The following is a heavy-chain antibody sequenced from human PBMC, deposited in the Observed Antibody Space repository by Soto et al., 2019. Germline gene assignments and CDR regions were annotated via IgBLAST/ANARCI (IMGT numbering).Heavy chain of an antibody. Sequence: GGSLRLSCAASGFTFSSYSMNLVRQAPGKGLEWVSSISSSSSYIYYADSVKGRFTISRDNAKNSLYLQMNSLRDEDTAVYYCASDKVFGVVISTPFWFDPWGQGTLVTVSS. CDR3: ASDKVFGVVISTPFWFDP. CDR2: ISSSSSYI. D-gene: IGHD3-3*01. J-gene: IGHJ5*02. CDR1: GFTFSSYS. V-gene: IGHV3-21*01.